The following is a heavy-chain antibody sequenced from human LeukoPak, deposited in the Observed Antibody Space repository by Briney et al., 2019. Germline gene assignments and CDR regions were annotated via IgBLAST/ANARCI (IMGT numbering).Heavy chain of an antibody. D-gene: IGHD6-19*01. CDR3: IKQWLYLGAFDI. J-gene: IGHJ3*02. CDR1: GFTFSSYG. CDR2: ISYDGSNK. V-gene: IGHV3-30*03. Sequence: GGSLRLSCAASGFTFSSYGMHWVRQAPGKGLEWVAVISYDGSNKYYADSVKGRFTISRDNSKNTLYLQMNSLRAEDTAVYYCIKQWLYLGAFDIWGQGTMVTVSS.